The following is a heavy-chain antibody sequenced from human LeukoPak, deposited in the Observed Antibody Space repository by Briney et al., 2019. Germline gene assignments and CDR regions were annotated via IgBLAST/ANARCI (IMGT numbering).Heavy chain of an antibody. CDR2: INSDGSST. CDR3: ARDLPAVAGTGGDP. D-gene: IGHD6-19*01. J-gene: IGHJ5*02. V-gene: IGHV3-74*01. Sequence: GGSLRLSCAASGLTFSSYWMHWVRQAPGKGLVWVSRINSDGSSTDYADSVKGRFTISRDNAKTTLYLQMNSLRAKDTAVYYCARDLPAVAGTGGDPWGQGTLVTVSS. CDR1: GLTFSSYW.